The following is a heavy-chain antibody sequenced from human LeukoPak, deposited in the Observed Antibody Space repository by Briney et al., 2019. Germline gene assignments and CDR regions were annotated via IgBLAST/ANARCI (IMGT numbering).Heavy chain of an antibody. J-gene: IGHJ6*03. D-gene: IGHD3-16*01. Sequence: GASVKVSCKASGYTFTNYYIHWVRQAPGQGLEWMGMIIPSDGFTTYAQKFQGRPTMTRDMSTSTVYMELSSLRSEDTAVYYCARDGTTSDYVWGSYDYYYMDVWGKGTTVTVSS. CDR3: ARDGTTSDYVWGSYDYYYMDV. CDR1: GYTFTNYY. CDR2: IIPSDGFT. V-gene: IGHV1-46*01.